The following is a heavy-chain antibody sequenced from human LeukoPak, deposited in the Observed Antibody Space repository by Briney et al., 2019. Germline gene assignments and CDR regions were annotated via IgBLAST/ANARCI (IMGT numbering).Heavy chain of an antibody. J-gene: IGHJ4*02. CDR2: ISSSSSYI. Sequence: GGSLRLSCAASGFTFSSYSMNWVRQAPGKGLEWVSSISSSSSYIYYADSVKGRFTISRDNAKNSLYLQMDSLRAEDTAVYYCARGPYGSGSYYEGDDYWGQGTLVTVSS. CDR3: ARGPYGSGSYYEGDDY. CDR1: GFTFSSYS. D-gene: IGHD3-10*01. V-gene: IGHV3-21*01.